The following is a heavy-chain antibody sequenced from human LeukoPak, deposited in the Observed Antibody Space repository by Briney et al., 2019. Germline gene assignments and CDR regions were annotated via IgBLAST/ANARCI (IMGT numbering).Heavy chain of an antibody. D-gene: IGHD4-17*01. J-gene: IGHJ6*02. Sequence: PGGSLRLSCAASGFTFSSYSMNWVRQAPGKGLEWVSSISSSSYIYYADSVKGRFTISRDNAKNSLYLQMNSLRAEDTAVYYCALTTVTMGGGMDVWGQGTTVTVSS. CDR3: ALTTVTMGGGMDV. V-gene: IGHV3-21*01. CDR1: GFTFSSYS. CDR2: ISSSSYI.